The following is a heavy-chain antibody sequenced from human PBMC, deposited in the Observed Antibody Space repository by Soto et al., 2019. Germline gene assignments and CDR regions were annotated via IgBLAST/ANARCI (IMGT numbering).Heavy chain of an antibody. V-gene: IGHV3-53*02. CDR3: ARDGDSNGYVSGWWYFDQ. CDR2: IYREGTT. Sequence: EVQLVETGGGLIQPGGSLRLSCAASGITVSSNYMNWVRQAPGKGLEWVSVIYREGTTYYADSVRGRFTISIYNSRNTLNLQMNSLRAEETAMYYCARDGDSNGYVSGWWYFDQWGQGTLVTVSS. CDR1: GITVSSNY. J-gene: IGHJ4*02. D-gene: IGHD3-22*01.